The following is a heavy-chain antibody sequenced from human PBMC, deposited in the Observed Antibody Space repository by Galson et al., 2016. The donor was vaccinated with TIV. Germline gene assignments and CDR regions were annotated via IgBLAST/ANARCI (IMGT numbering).Heavy chain of an antibody. J-gene: IGHJ5*02. D-gene: IGHD6-13*01. CDR1: GFSVSNTY. CDR3: ARPGSYSSSWYFFDP. Sequence: SLRLSCAASGFSVSNTYISWVRQAPGKGLEWVSVLYNNGDSRYADSVKGRFTISRDNSKNTVYLQMNSLRAEDTAVYYCARPGSYSSSWYFFDPCGQGTLVPVSS. V-gene: IGHV3-53*01. CDR2: LYNNGDS.